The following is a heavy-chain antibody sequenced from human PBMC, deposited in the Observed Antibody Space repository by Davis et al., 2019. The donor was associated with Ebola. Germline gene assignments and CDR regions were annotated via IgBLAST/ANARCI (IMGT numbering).Heavy chain of an antibody. V-gene: IGHV3-74*01. CDR1: GFTFSGYW. J-gene: IGHJ4*02. CDR3: SRDAREMATNY. D-gene: IGHD5-24*01. Sequence: GESLKISCAASGFTFSGYWMHWVRQAPGKGLVWVSRINSDGSRTDYADSVKGRFTISRDNAKNTLYLQMNSLRAEDTAVYYCSRDAREMATNYWGQGTLDTVSS. CDR2: INSDGSRT.